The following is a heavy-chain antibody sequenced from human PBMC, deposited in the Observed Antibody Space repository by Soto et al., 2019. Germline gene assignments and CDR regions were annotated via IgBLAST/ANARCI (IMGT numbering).Heavy chain of an antibody. CDR1: GIIFSNYA. CDR2: ISANGANT. D-gene: IGHD5-18*01. CDR3: ANDHEGGTSMITSYFDY. V-gene: IGHV3-23*01. Sequence: EVQLLESGGGLVQPGGSLRLSCAASGIIFSNYALSWVRQAPGKGLEWVSGISANGANTYYAESVKGRFTISRDNSKNPLTMQVNSLRAHDTVVYFCANDHEGGTSMITSYFDYWGRGTLVTVSS. J-gene: IGHJ4*02.